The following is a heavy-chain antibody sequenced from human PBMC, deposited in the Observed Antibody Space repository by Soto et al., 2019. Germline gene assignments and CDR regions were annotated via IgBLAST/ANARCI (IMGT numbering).Heavy chain of an antibody. V-gene: IGHV5-51*01. J-gene: IGHJ3*01. CDR1: DYTFAAYW. D-gene: IGHD3-22*01. CDR3: AVTRLYDNFDYHRDGFNF. Sequence: PGESLKISCKGFDYTFAAYWIGWVRQMPGKGLEWMGVINPRDSDVKYSPPFEGQVTISADKSINTAFMQWRSLKASDTAMYYCAVTRLYDNFDYHRDGFNFWGQGTMVTVSS. CDR2: INPRDSDV.